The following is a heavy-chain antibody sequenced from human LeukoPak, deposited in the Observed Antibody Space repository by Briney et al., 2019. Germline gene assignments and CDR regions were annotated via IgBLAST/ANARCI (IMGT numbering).Heavy chain of an antibody. V-gene: IGHV3-7*01. CDR1: GFTFSNYW. D-gene: IGHD4-11*01. CDR2: IKVDGSEA. Sequence: GGSLRLSCAASGFTFSNYWMSWVRQVPGKGLEWLANIKVDGSEAYYVDSLKGRFTISRDNAKNSVYLQMNSLRVEDTAVYYCARDGHWEVTRGHYFDYWGQGTLVTVSS. J-gene: IGHJ4*02. CDR3: ARDGHWEVTRGHYFDY.